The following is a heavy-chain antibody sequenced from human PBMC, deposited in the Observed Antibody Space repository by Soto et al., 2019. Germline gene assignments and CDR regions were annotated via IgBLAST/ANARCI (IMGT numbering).Heavy chain of an antibody. V-gene: IGHV3-48*01. D-gene: IGHD2-15*01. Sequence: EVQLVESGGGLVQPGGSLRLSCAASGFTFSNYHMNWARQAPGKGLEWVSYITDTSSTTFYADSVRGRFTISRDNAKNSLYLQMNSLRGEDTAVYYCARVWQDYSGVDYWGQGTPVTVSS. CDR2: ITDTSSTT. J-gene: IGHJ4*02. CDR3: ARVWQDYSGVDY. CDR1: GFTFSNYH.